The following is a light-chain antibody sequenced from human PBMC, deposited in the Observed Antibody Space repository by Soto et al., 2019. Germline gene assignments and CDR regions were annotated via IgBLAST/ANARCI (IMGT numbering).Light chain of an antibody. V-gene: IGKV3-20*01. CDR2: GTS. CDR3: QQFGSSPWT. Sequence: EIVLTQSPGTLSLSLGERATLSCRASESVSSNYLAWYQQKPGQAPTLLIYGTSSRATGIPDRFSGSGSGTDFTLTISRLEPEDLAVYYCQQFGSSPWTFGQGTKVDI. J-gene: IGKJ1*01. CDR1: ESVSSNY.